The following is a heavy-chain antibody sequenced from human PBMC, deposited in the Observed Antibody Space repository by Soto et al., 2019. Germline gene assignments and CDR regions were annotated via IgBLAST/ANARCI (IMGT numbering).Heavy chain of an antibody. CDR3: AASCVGCGGFNYYGMDV. CDR1: GGSISSGGYY. Sequence: QVQLQESGPGLVKPSQTLSLTCTVSGGSISSGGYYWSWIRQHPGKGLKWIGYIYYSGSTYYNPSRTSRIPISVDTSKNRFPLKLSSVTAADTAVYYCAASCVGCGGFNYYGMDVWGQGTTVTVSS. J-gene: IGHJ6*02. CDR2: IYYSGST. D-gene: IGHD2-21*01. V-gene: IGHV4-31*03.